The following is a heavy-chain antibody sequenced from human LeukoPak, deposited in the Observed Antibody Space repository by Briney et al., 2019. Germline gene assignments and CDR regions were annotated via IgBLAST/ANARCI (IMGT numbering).Heavy chain of an antibody. J-gene: IGHJ4*02. CDR2: IRSKAYGGTT. Sequence: PGRSLRLSCAASGFIFGDYAMSGVRQAPGKGLEWVGFIRSKAYGGTTEYAASVKGRFTISRDDSKSIAYLQMNSLKTEDTAVYYCARFYDSSGYYHVPVDYWGQGTLVTVSS. D-gene: IGHD3-22*01. V-gene: IGHV3-49*04. CDR1: GFIFGDYA. CDR3: ARFYDSSGYYHVPVDY.